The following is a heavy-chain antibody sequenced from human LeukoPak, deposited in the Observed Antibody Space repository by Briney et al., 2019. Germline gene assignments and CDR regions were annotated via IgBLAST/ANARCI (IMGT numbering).Heavy chain of an antibody. Sequence: PSETLSLTCTVSGGSISSYYWSWIRQPPGKGLEWIGYIYYSGSTNYNPSLKSRVTISVDTSKSQFSLKLSSVTAADTAVYYCARQVSTPGDVVVPAPHRWFDPWGQGTLVTVSS. CDR3: ARQVSTPGDVVVPAPHRWFDP. CDR2: IYYSGST. V-gene: IGHV4-59*08. CDR1: GGSISSYY. J-gene: IGHJ5*02. D-gene: IGHD2-2*01.